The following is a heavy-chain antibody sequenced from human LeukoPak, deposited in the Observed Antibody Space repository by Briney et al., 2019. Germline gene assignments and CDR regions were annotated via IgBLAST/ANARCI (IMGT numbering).Heavy chain of an antibody. CDR1: GYSFTTYW. CDR3: ATLNELRGAGMGVFDY. J-gene: IGHJ4*02. V-gene: IGHV5-51*01. Sequence: GESLKISCKGSGYSFTTYWIGWVRQMPGKGLEWMGIIYPGNFDTRYSPYFQGQVTISADKSISTAYLQWSSLKASDTAMYHCATLNELRGAGMGVFDYWGQGTLVTVSS. CDR2: IYPGNFDT. D-gene: IGHD6-13*01.